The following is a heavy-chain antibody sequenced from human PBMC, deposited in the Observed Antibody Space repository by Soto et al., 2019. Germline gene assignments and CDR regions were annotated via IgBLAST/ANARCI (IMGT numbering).Heavy chain of an antibody. J-gene: IGHJ4*02. CDR3: AKTTTIFGQSAYSGDNRGRGGLIDS. Sequence: QVQLVESGGGVVQPGRSLRLSCAASGFTFSNFGMHWVRQAPGKGLEWAAVVSYDGSSKHYADSVKGRFTISRDNSKNTVYLQMDSLRSEDTAVYYCAKTTTIFGQSAYSGDNRGRGGLIDSWGQGTLVTVSS. D-gene: IGHD3-3*01. CDR1: GFTFSNFG. CDR2: VSYDGSSK. V-gene: IGHV3-30*18.